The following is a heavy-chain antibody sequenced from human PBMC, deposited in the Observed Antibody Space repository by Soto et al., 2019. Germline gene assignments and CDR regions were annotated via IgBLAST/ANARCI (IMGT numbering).Heavy chain of an antibody. J-gene: IGHJ4*02. Sequence: VKVSCKVSGYTLTELSMHWVRQAPGKGLEWMGGFDPEDGETIYAQKFQGRVTMTDDTSTDAAYMDLSSLRSEDTAVYFCAKLYYCRTTSCYPHDYWGQGTLVTVSS. CDR2: FDPEDGET. CDR3: AKLYYCRTTSCYPHDY. V-gene: IGHV1-24*01. CDR1: GYTLTELS. D-gene: IGHD2-2*01.